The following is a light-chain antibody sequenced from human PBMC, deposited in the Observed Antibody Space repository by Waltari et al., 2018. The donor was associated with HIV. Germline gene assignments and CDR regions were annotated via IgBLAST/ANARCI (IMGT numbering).Light chain of an antibody. J-gene: IGLJ2*01. CDR1: GSDIGGYNY. V-gene: IGLV2-14*03. Sequence: QSALTQSASVSGSPGQSITISCPGTGSDIGGYNYVSWYQQKPGKAPKLLIYDVTDRPSGISDRFSGSKSGNTASLTISGLQAEDEADYYCSSYTISSTVVFGGGTKLTVL. CDR2: DVT. CDR3: SSYTISSTVV.